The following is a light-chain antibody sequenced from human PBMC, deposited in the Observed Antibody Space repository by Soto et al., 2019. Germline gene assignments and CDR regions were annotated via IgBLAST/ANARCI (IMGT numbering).Light chain of an antibody. CDR1: SGDVGSYNL. CDR3: CSYAGSSGAHWV. CDR2: EAS. V-gene: IGLV2-23*01. Sequence: QSVLTQPASVSGSPGQSITISCTGTSGDVGSYNLVSWYQHHPGKAPKLMIYEASKRPSGVSNRFSGSKSGNTASLTISGLQVEDEADYFCCSYAGSSGAHWVFGGGTKLTVL. J-gene: IGLJ3*02.